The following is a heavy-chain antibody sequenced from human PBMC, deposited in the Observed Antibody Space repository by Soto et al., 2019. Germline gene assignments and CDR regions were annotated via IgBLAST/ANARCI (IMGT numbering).Heavy chain of an antibody. D-gene: IGHD1-7*01. J-gene: IGHJ4*02. CDR1: GDSISNYY. V-gene: IGHV4-59*01. CDR2: SYYSGST. CDR3: ARRQNWNYLFDN. Sequence: QVQLQESGPGLVKPSETLSLTCTVSGDSISNYYWSWIRQSPGKGLEWIGCSYYSGSTNYNPSLKRRVTMSIDASKTRFSLRLRSVTAADTAVYYCARRQNWNYLFDNWGQGTLVTVSS.